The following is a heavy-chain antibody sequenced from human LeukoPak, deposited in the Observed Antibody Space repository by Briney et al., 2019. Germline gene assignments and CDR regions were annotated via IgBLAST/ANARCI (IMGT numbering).Heavy chain of an antibody. CDR1: GGSFSGYY. CDR3: ARGNGYYYGRFDY. Sequence: SETLSLTCAVYGGSFSGYYWSWIRQPPGKGLEWIGEINHSGSTNYNSSLKSRVTISVDTSKNQFSLKLSSVTAADTAVYYCARGNGYYYGRFDYWGQGTLVTVSS. D-gene: IGHD3-22*01. CDR2: INHSGST. J-gene: IGHJ4*02. V-gene: IGHV4-34*01.